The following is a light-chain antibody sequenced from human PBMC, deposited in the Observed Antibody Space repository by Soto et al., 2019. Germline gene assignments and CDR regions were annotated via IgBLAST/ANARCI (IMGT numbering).Light chain of an antibody. CDR3: QQYNSYSYT. J-gene: IGKJ2*01. CDR1: RDVGSD. Sequence: TQMTQSPLSLSASVGEKIIITCRASRDVGSDVSWYQQKPGQAPKLVIYAASNLYTGVPSRFSGRRSGTEFTLTISSLQPDDFATYYCQQYNSYSYTFGQGTKLEIK. CDR2: AAS. V-gene: IGKV1-17*01.